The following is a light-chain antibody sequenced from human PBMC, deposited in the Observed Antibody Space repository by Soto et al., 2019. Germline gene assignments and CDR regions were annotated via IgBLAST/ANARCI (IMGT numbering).Light chain of an antibody. J-gene: IGKJ4*01. CDR3: QQIYTIPLT. CDR2: GTS. V-gene: IGKV1-39*01. CDR1: QSISSY. Sequence: DIQMTQSPSYLSASVGDRVTITCRASQSISSYLNWFQQKPGKAPKLLISGTSSLQVGVPSRFTGGGGGTDFTLTISSLQPEDFASYYCQQIYTIPLTFGGGTKVDIK.